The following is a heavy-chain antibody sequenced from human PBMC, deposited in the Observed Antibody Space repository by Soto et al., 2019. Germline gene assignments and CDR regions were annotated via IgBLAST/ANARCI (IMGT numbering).Heavy chain of an antibody. D-gene: IGHD3-3*01. CDR3: ARFPKWGNYDFGSGPGQYYDYGMDV. Sequence: SLRLSCAASGFTFSSYEMNWVRQAPGKGLEWVSYISSSGSTIYYADSVKGRFTISRDNAKNSLYLQMNSLRAEDTAVYYCARFPKWGNYDFGSGPGQYYDYGMDVWGQGTSVTVSS. CDR1: GFTFSSYE. J-gene: IGHJ6*02. V-gene: IGHV3-48*03. CDR2: ISSSGSTI.